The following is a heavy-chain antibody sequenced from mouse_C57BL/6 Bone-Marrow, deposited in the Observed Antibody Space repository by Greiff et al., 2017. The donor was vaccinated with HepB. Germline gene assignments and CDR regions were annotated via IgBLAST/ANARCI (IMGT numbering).Heavy chain of an antibody. CDR1: GYTFTSYW. CDR3: ARGPFHYYGSGGFAY. D-gene: IGHD1-1*01. Sequence: LQQPGAELVKPGASVKLSCKASGYTFTSYWMHWVKQRPGQGLEWIGMNHPNSGSTNYNEKFKSKATLTVDKSSSTAYMQLSSLTSEDSAVYYCARGPFHYYGSGGFAYWGQGTLVTVSA. J-gene: IGHJ3*01. CDR2: NHPNSGST. V-gene: IGHV1-64*01.